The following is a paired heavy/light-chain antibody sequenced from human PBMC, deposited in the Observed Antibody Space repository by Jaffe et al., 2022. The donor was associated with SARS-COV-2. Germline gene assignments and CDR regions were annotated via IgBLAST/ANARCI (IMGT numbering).Light chain of an antibody. Sequence: DIQLTQSPSSLSASVGDRVTITCRASQSINTHLNWYSQKPGRAPNLLIYGASILQSGVPSRFRAGGSGTDFTLTISSLQPEDFATYFCQQSYSSPLTFGGGTKVEIK. CDR1: QSINTH. V-gene: IGKV1-39*01. CDR3: QQSYSSPLT. J-gene: IGKJ4*01. CDR2: GAS.
Heavy chain of an antibody. CDR2: IKQDGTEK. CDR1: GFPFNTFW. Sequence: EVQLVESGGGLVQPGGSLRLSCAASGFPFNTFWMGWVRQAPGKGLEWVAHIKQDGTEKNYLRSVRGRFTVFRDNAKNSLFLQMKNLRVDDTATYYCVRDGGSLTTYSGGWNSIFFDYWGQGTLVTVSS. V-gene: IGHV3-7*01. J-gene: IGHJ4*02. D-gene: IGHD6-19*01. CDR3: VRDGGSLTTYSGGWNSIFFDY.